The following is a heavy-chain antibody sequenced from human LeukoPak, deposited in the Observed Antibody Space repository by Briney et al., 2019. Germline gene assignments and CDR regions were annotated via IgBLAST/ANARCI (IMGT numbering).Heavy chain of an antibody. CDR3: ARVPYCSGGSCNYYYYYGMDV. Sequence: SETLSLTCAVYGGSFSGYYWSWIRQPPGKGLEWIGEINHSGSTKYNPSLKSRVTISADTSKNQFSLRLSSVTAADTAVYYCARVPYCSGGSCNYYYYYGMDVWGQGTTVTVSS. V-gene: IGHV4-34*01. CDR2: INHSGST. J-gene: IGHJ6*02. CDR1: GGSFSGYY. D-gene: IGHD2-15*01.